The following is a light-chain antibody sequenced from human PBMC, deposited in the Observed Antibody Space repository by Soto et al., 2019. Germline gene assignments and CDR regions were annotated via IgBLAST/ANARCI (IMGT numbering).Light chain of an antibody. CDR3: SSYAGSSYV. J-gene: IGLJ1*01. CDR1: SSDVGKYDY. CDR2: EVS. V-gene: IGLV2-8*01. Sequence: QSVLTQPPSASGSPGQSVTISCTGTSSDVGKYDYVSWFQHHPGKAPKLIIYEVSKRPSGVPDRFSGSKSGNTASLTVSGLQAEDEADYYCSSYAGSSYVFGTGTKVTVL.